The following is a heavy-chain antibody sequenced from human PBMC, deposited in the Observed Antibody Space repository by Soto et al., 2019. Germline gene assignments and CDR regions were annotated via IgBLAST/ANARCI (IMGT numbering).Heavy chain of an antibody. CDR2: MNPNSGNT. V-gene: IGHV1-8*01. CDR1: GYTFTSYD. J-gene: IGHJ3*01. CDR3: ARGIK. Sequence: QVQLVQSGAEVKRPGASVRVTCKASGYTFTSYDINWVRQATGPGLEWLGWMNPNSGNTGYAQQFPGRITLTRSTSTSTAYMEVTSLRSGGPAVYYCARGIKWGQWKMVNVSS.